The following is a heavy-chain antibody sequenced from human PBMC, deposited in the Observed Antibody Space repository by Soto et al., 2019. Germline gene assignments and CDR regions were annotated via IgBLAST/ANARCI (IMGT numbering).Heavy chain of an antibody. D-gene: IGHD2-15*01. CDR3: ARDSGGALGYVES. CDR2: IYYTGPT. Sequence: SETLSLTCPVSGGSITSGSYYWTWIRQNPEKGLEWIGYIYYTGPTYYNPSLKSRVTISVDTSKNQFSLMLNSVTAADTAVYFCARDSGGALGYVESWGQGSPVIV. J-gene: IGHJ4*02. CDR1: GGSITSGSYY. V-gene: IGHV4-31*03.